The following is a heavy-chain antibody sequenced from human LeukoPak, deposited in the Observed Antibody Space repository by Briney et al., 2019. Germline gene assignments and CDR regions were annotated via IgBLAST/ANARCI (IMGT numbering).Heavy chain of an antibody. J-gene: IGHJ4*02. CDR1: GHTLSALT. CDR3: ATEMTSVVPDY. Sequence: ASVKVSCKVSGHTLSALTMYWVRQAPGKGLEWMGGFDPENDERIHARNFRGRVTMTEDTSTDTAYMELSSLRSEDTAVYFCATEMTSVVPDYWGQGTLVTVSS. V-gene: IGHV1-24*01. D-gene: IGHD4-11*01. CDR2: FDPENDER.